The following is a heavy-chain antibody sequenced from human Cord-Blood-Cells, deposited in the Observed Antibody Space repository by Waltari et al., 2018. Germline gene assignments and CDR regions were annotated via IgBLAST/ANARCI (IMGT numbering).Heavy chain of an antibody. V-gene: IGHV3-30*04. Sequence: QVQLVESGGGVVQPGRSLRLSCAASGFTFSSYAMHWVRQAPGKGLEWVAVISYEGSNKYHADSVKGRFPIPRDKSQNTLFLQMNRLGAEGTAVYYCAGGQEGPGWYFDLWGRGTLVTVSS. CDR1: GFTFSSYA. J-gene: IGHJ2*01. CDR2: ISYEGSNK. D-gene: IGHD3-10*01. CDR3: AGGQEGPGWYFDL.